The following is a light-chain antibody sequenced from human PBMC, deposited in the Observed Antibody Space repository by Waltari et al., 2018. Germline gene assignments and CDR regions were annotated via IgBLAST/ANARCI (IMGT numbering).Light chain of an antibody. CDR2: EVS. Sequence: QSALTQPASMSGSPGQSITISCTGSSTDLSDYTSVSWYQQQPGKAPKLIIYEVSNRPSGVSSRFSGSQSGNTASLTISGLQTDDEGDYFCSSFACNSHVLFGGGTKVTVL. J-gene: IGLJ2*01. CDR1: STDLSDYTS. V-gene: IGLV2-14*01. CDR3: SSFACNSHVL.